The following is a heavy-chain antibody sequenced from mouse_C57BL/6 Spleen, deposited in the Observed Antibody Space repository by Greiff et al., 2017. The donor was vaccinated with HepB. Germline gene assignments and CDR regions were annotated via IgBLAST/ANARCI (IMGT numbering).Heavy chain of an antibody. CDR2: IYPGDGDT. CDR3: ARDDYGPWFAY. Sequence: VQLQQSGPELVKPGASVKISCKASGYAFSSSWMNWVKQRPGKGLEWIGRIYPGDGDTNYNGKFKGKATLTADKSSSTAYMQLSSLTSEDSAVYFCARDDYGPWFAYWGQGTLVTVSA. V-gene: IGHV1-82*01. CDR1: GYAFSSSW. J-gene: IGHJ3*01. D-gene: IGHD2-4*01.